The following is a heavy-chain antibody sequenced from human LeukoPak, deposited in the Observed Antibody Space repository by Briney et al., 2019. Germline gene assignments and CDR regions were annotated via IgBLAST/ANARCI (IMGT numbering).Heavy chain of an antibody. V-gene: IGHV1-18*01. Sequence: ASVKVSSKASGYTFTSYGISWVRQAPGQGLEWMGWISAYNGNTNYAQKLQGRVTMTTDTSTSTAYMELRSLRSDDTAVYYCARVSKFCSSTSCYLDYWGQGTLVTVSS. J-gene: IGHJ4*02. D-gene: IGHD2-2*01. CDR3: ARVSKFCSSTSCYLDY. CDR1: GYTFTSYG. CDR2: ISAYNGNT.